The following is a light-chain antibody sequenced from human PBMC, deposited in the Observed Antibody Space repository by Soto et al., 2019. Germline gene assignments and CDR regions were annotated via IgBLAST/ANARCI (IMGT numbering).Light chain of an antibody. V-gene: IGKV4-1*01. J-gene: IGKJ2*01. CDR1: QSVLYSSNNKNY. CDR2: WAS. CDR3: QQYESTPPT. Sequence: DIVMTQSPDSLAVSLGERATINCKSSQSVLYSSNNKNYLAWYQQRPGQPPKLLIYWASTRESGVPDRFSGSGSGTEFTLTITILQAEDVALYDCQQYESTPPTFGQGTKLEIK.